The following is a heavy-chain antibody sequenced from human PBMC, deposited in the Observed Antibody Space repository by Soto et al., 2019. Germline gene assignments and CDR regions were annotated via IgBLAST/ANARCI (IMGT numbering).Heavy chain of an antibody. CDR3: AKLGAPPKVLRFLEWLPQVDV. Sequence: PGGSLRLSCAASGFTFSSYSMNWVRQAPGKGLEWVGRIKSKTDGGTTDYAAPVKGRFTISRDDSKNTLYLQMNSLRAEDTAVNYCAKLGAPPKVLRFLEWLPQVDVWGQGTLVTVSS. CDR1: GFTFSSYS. V-gene: IGHV3-15*01. CDR2: IKSKTDGGTT. D-gene: IGHD3-3*01. J-gene: IGHJ4*02.